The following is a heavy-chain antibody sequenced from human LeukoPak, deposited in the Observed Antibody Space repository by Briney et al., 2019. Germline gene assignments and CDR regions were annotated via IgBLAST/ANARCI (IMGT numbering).Heavy chain of an antibody. D-gene: IGHD6-13*01. V-gene: IGHV3-23*01. Sequence: GGSLRLSCAASGFTFRSYVMNWVRQAPGKGPEWVSSISGSGGSTHYAVSVKGRFTISRDNSKNTMSLQMNSLRAEDTAAYYCAKDQAINIATGGTFDYWGQGALVTVGS. CDR3: AKDQAINIATGGTFDY. J-gene: IGHJ4*02. CDR1: GFTFRSYV. CDR2: ISGSGGST.